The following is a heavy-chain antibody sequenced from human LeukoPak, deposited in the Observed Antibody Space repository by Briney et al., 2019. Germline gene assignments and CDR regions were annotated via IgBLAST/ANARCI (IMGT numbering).Heavy chain of an antibody. V-gene: IGHV1-2*02. Sequence: ASVKVSCKASGYTFTGYYMLWVRQAPGQGLEWMGWINPNSGSTNYAQKFQGRVSMDTDTSISTAYMELGRLRSDDTAVYYCARDRGSGWWSDYWGQGTLVTVSS. J-gene: IGHJ4*02. CDR2: INPNSGST. CDR1: GYTFTGYY. CDR3: ARDRGSGWWSDY. D-gene: IGHD6-19*01.